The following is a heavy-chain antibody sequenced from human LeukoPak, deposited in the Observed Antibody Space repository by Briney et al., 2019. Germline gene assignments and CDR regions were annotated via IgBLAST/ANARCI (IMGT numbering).Heavy chain of an antibody. V-gene: IGHV3-7*01. CDR1: GFTFSSYW. Sequence: GGSLRLSCAASGFTFSSYWMNWVRQAPGKGLEWVANIKQDGSEKYYVDSVKGRLTISRDNAKNSLYLQMNSLRAEDTAVYYCARDRFHYDSSGYFGFDYWGQGTLVTVSS. J-gene: IGHJ4*02. D-gene: IGHD3-22*01. CDR3: ARDRFHYDSSGYFGFDY. CDR2: IKQDGSEK.